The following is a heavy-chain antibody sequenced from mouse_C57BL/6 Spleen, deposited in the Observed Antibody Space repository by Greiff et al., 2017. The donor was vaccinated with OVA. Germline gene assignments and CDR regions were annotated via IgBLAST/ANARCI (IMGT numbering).Heavy chain of an antibody. D-gene: IGHD2-1*01. Sequence: EVQGVESGGGLVKPGGSLKLSCAASGFTFSSYTMSWVRQTPEKRLEWVATISGGGGNTYYPDSVKGRFTISRDNAKNTLYLQMSSLRSEDTALYYCARHLYGNGAMDYWGQGTSVTVSS. CDR1: GFTFSSYT. J-gene: IGHJ4*01. V-gene: IGHV5-9*01. CDR2: ISGGGGNT. CDR3: ARHLYGNGAMDY.